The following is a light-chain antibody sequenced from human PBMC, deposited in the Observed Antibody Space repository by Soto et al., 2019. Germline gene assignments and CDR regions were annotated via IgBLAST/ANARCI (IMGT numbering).Light chain of an antibody. J-gene: IGKJ1*01. CDR2: GAS. CDR3: QQYGSSPQT. V-gene: IGKV3-20*01. Sequence: EIVLTQSPGTLSLSPGERATLSCRASQSVTSTYLAWYQQKPGQAPRLLIYGASSRAIGIPDRFSGSVSGSDFILTINRLEPEDFAVYYCQQYGSSPQTFGQGTKVDIK. CDR1: QSVTSTY.